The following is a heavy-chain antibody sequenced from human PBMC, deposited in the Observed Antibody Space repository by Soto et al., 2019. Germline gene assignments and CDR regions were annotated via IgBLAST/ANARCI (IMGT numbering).Heavy chain of an antibody. CDR1: GFTFTSSA. V-gene: IGHV1-58*01. J-gene: IGHJ3*02. CDR3: AALRLAGATRSNDAFDI. Sequence: QMQLVQSGPEVKKPGTSVKVSCKASGFTFTSSAVQWVRQARGQRLEWIGWIVVGSGNTNYAQKFQERVTITRDMSTSTAYMELSSLGSEDTAVYYCAALRLAGATRSNDAFDIWGQGTMVTVSS. CDR2: IVVGSGNT. D-gene: IGHD1-26*01.